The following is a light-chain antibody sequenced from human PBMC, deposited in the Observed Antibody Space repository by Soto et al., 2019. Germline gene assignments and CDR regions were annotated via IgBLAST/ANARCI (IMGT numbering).Light chain of an antibody. CDR3: QQYGSSTLT. CDR2: GAS. CDR1: QSVSSSY. V-gene: IGKV3-20*01. Sequence: IVLTQYPGSRSLSPGERATLSCRASQSVSSSYLAWYQQKPGQAPRLLIYGASSRATGIPDRFSGSGSGTDVTLTISRLEPEDGAVYCCQQYGSSTLTFGGGTKVDIK. J-gene: IGKJ4*01.